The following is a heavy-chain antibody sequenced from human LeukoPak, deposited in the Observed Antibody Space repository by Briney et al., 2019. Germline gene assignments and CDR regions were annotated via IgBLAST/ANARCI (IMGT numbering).Heavy chain of an antibody. CDR2: TYYRSKWYS. Sequence: SQTLSLTCAISGDSVSSNSAAWNWIRQSPSRGLEWLGRTYYRSKWYSYYAASVTSRITINPDTSKNQFSLQLKSVTPEDTAVYYCARMVGLVSDYWGQGTLVTVSS. V-gene: IGHV6-1*01. J-gene: IGHJ4*02. CDR1: GDSVSSNSAA. D-gene: IGHD3-10*01. CDR3: ARMVGLVSDY.